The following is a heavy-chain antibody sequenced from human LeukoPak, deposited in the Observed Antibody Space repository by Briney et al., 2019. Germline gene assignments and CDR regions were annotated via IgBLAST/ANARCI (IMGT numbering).Heavy chain of an antibody. D-gene: IGHD6-13*01. CDR2: IYYSGST. CDR1: GGSISSYY. Sequence: PSETLSLTCTVSGGSISSYYWSWIRQPPGKGLEWIGYIYYSGSTYYNPSLKSRVTISVDTSKNQFSLKLSSVTAADTAVYYCASLAAAGPFDYWAREPWSPSPQ. CDR3: ASLAAAGPFDY. J-gene: IGHJ4*02. V-gene: IGHV4-59*12.